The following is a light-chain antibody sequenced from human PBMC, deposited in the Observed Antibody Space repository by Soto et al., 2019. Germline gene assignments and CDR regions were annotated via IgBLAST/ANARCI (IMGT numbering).Light chain of an antibody. Sequence: EIVITQYPATLSVSPGERATLSCRASQTVSNNLAWYQQKPGQAPRLLFYSSSTRATGVPARFSGSRSGTDFTLTISSLQSEDCAVYYCQQYNSWHLTFGGGTNVETK. CDR1: QTVSNN. CDR2: SSS. CDR3: QQYNSWHLT. V-gene: IGKV3-15*01. J-gene: IGKJ4*01.